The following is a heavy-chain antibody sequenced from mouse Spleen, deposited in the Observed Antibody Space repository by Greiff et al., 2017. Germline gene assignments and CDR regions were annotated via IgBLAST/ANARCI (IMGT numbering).Heavy chain of an antibody. CDR1: GFSLTSYG. CDR3: ARAPHYYGPLAY. V-gene: IGHV2-9*02. D-gene: IGHD1-2*01. J-gene: IGHJ3*01. CDR2: IWAGGST. Sequence: VQLVESGPGLVAPSQSLSITCTVSGFSLTSYGVHWVRQPPGKGLEWLGVIWAGGSTNYNSALMSRLSISKDNSKSQVFLKMNSLQTDDTAMYYWARAPHYYGPLAYWGQGTLVTVSA.